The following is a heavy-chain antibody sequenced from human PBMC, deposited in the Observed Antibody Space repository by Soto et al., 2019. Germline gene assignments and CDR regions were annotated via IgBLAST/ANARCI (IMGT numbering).Heavy chain of an antibody. CDR1: GFTFSSYG. D-gene: IGHD6-19*01. J-gene: IGHJ5*02. Sequence: GGSLRLSCAASGFTFSSYGMHWVRQAPGKGLEWVAVISYDGSNKYYADSVKGRFTISRDNSKNTLYLQMNSLRAEDTAVYYCAKHPEVAVAGTVWFDPWGQGTLVTVSS. CDR3: AKHPEVAVAGTVWFDP. V-gene: IGHV3-30*18. CDR2: ISYDGSNK.